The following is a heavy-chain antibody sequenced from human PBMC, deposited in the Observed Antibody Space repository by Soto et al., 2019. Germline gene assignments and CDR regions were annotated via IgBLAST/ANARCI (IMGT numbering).Heavy chain of an antibody. Sequence: LTNSVSEGKRIDHYYWRWIHPSPEKGLEWIGYIYYSESSYSNPALQSRLSMSLDTSKNQFSLKLRSVTAADTAVDYCARGGARLPGYFDFLGPGALVP. CDR1: EGKRIDHYY. V-gene: IGHV4-30-4*08. CDR2: IYYSESS. CDR3: ARGGARLPGYFDF. D-gene: IGHD3-16*01. J-gene: IGHJ4*02.